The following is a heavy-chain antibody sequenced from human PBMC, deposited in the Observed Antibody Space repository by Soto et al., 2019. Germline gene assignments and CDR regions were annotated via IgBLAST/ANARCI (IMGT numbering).Heavy chain of an antibody. CDR2: IYSGGTT. CDR3: AARNIVAPY. V-gene: IGHV3-66*01. Sequence: EVQLVESGGGLVQPGESLRLSCAASGFTVSSHYMSWVRQAPGKGLEWVSLIYSGGTTDYADSVKGRFTISRDNSKNTLYRQMNSLRAEDTAVYYWAARNIVAPYWGQGTLVTVSS. D-gene: IGHD5-12*01. J-gene: IGHJ4*02. CDR1: GFTVSSHY.